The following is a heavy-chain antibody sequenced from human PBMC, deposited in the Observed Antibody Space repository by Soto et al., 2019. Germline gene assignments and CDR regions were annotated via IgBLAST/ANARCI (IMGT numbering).Heavy chain of an antibody. D-gene: IGHD6-13*01. J-gene: IGHJ4*02. CDR2: IIPIFGTA. CDR3: AREKQNSSSWPLGDY. CDR1: GFTFSSYA. V-gene: IGHV1-69*01. Sequence: QVQLVESGGGVVQPGRSLRLSCAASGFTFSSYAMHWVRQAPGKGLEWVGGIIPIFGTANYAQKFQGRVTITADESTSTAYMELSSLRSEDTAVYYCAREKQNSSSWPLGDYWGQGTLVTVSS.